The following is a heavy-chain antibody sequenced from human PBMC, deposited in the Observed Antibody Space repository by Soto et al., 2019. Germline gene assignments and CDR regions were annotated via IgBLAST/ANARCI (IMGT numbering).Heavy chain of an antibody. CDR2: IYSGGGT. CDR1: GFTVSSNY. J-gene: IGHJ4*02. D-gene: IGHD4-17*01. Sequence: EVQLLESGGGLVQPGGSLRLSCAASGFTVSSNYMSWVRQAPGKGLEWVSLIYSGGGTYYADSVKGRFTISRDNSKNTLYLQMNSLRAEDTAVYYCARDRDGDYSDHWGQGTLVTVSS. V-gene: IGHV3-53*01. CDR3: ARDRDGDYSDH.